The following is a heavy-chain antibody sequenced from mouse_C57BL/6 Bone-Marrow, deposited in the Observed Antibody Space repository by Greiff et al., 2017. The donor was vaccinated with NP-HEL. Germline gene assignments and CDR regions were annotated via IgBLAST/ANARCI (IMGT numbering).Heavy chain of an antibody. CDR3: ARYDYDAWFAY. CDR1: GYTFTSYG. V-gene: IGHV1-81*01. CDR2: IYPRSGNT. D-gene: IGHD2-4*01. Sequence: QVQLKESGAELARPGASVKLSCKASGYTFTSYGISWVKQRTGQGLEWIGEIYPRSGNTYYNEKFKGKATLTADKSSSTAYMELRSLTSEDSAVYFCARYDYDAWFAYWCQGTLVTVSA. J-gene: IGHJ3*01.